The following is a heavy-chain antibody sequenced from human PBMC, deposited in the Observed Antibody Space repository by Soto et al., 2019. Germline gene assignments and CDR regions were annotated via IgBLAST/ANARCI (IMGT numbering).Heavy chain of an antibody. Sequence: QVQLVQSGAEVKEAGASVKVSCKASGYTFTGYYIHWVRQAPGQGFEWVGEISPKSGGTRYAQKFQGRVTMTKDTSITTVYMELSNLSPDDTAVYYCGRGRSGELVVFYWGQGTLVTVHS. CDR1: GYTFTGYY. V-gene: IGHV1-2*02. J-gene: IGHJ4*02. D-gene: IGHD1-7*01. CDR3: GRGRSGELVVFY. CDR2: ISPKSGGT.